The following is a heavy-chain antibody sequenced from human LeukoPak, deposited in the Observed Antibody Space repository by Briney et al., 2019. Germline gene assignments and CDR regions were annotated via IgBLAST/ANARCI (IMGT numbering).Heavy chain of an antibody. CDR1: GFTFSSYA. D-gene: IGHD2-8*01. CDR2: ISGSGGST. J-gene: IGHJ4*02. Sequence: GGSLRLSCAASGFTFSSYAVSWGRQAPGKGLGWVSSISGSGGSTYSADSVKGRFTISRDNSKNTLYLQMSSLRAEDTALYYCAKDRSCTNDICHGDFDYWGQGTLVTVSS. V-gene: IGHV3-23*01. CDR3: AKDRSCTNDICHGDFDY.